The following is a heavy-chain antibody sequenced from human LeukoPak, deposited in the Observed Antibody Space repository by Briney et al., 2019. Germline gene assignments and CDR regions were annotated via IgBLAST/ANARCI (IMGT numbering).Heavy chain of an antibody. CDR2: ISYDGSNE. CDR1: GFTFSLYA. Sequence: GKSLRLSCAASGFTFSLYAMHWVRQAPGKGLEWAALISYDGSNEYYADSVKGRFTISRDNSKNTLNLQMSSLRGEDTAVYYCARVDTTMVATIDYWGQGTLVTVPS. CDR3: ARVDTTMVATIDY. J-gene: IGHJ4*02. V-gene: IGHV3-30-3*01. D-gene: IGHD5-18*01.